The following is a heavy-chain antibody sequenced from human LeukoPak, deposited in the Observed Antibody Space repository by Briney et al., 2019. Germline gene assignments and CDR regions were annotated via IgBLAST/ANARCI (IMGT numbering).Heavy chain of an antibody. CDR3: ARDLGQYYDTSDNWFDP. V-gene: IGHV3-74*01. CDR2: INSDGINT. CDR1: RFTFGTYG. J-gene: IGHJ5*02. D-gene: IGHD3-22*01. Sequence: GGSLRLSCAASRFTFGTYGMHWVRQAPGKGLVWVSRINSDGINTSYADSVKGRFTISRDNAKNTLNLQMNSLRAEDTAVYYCARDLGQYYDTSDNWFDPWGQGTLVTVSS.